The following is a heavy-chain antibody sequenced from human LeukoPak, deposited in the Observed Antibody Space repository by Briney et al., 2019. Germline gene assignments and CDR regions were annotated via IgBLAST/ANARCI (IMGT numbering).Heavy chain of an antibody. D-gene: IGHD2-15*01. V-gene: IGHV4-39*07. CDR3: ARDSTPGTY. J-gene: IGHJ4*02. Sequence: PSETLSLTCTVSGGSIGSSSYYWGWIRQPPGKGLEWIGSIYYSGSTYYNPSLKSRVTISVDTSKNQFSLKLSSVTAADTAVYYCARDSTPGTYWGQGTLVTVSS. CDR2: IYYSGST. CDR1: GGSIGSSSYY.